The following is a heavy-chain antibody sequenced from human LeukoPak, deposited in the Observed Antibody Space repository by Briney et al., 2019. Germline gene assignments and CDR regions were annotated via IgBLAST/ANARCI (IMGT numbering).Heavy chain of an antibody. V-gene: IGHV3-23*01. D-gene: IGHD1-26*01. CDR1: GFTFSSYA. J-gene: IGHJ6*02. Sequence: GGSLRLSRAASGFTFSSYAMSWVRQAPGKGLEWVSAISGSGGSTYYADSVKGRFTISRDNSKNTLYLQMNSLRAEDTAVYYCAKDHRELLGYYYYYYGMDVWGQGTTVTVSS. CDR2: ISGSGGST. CDR3: AKDHRELLGYYYYYYGMDV.